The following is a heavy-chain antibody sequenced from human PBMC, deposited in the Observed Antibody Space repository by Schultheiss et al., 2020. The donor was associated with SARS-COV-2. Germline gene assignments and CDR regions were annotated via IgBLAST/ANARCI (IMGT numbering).Heavy chain of an antibody. CDR3: ARKAGSHSDYNYYYYGMDV. J-gene: IGHJ6*02. CDR2: ISGSGGST. V-gene: IGHV3-23*01. Sequence: GGSLRLSCAASGFTFSSYAMSWVRQAPGKGLEWVSAISGSGGSTYYADSVKGRFTISRDNSKNTLYLQMNSLRAEDTAVYYCARKAGSHSDYNYYYYGMDVWGQGTTVTVSS. D-gene: IGHD3-10*01. CDR1: GFTFSSYA.